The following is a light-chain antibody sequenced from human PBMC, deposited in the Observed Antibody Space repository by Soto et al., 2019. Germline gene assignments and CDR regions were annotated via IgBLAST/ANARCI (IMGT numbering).Light chain of an antibody. J-gene: IGKJ3*01. CDR2: GAS. CDR1: QTISSTY. Sequence: EIVLTQSPGTLSLSPGKRATLSCRASQTISSTYLAWYQQRPGQAPRLLIYGASSRATGIPDRFSGRGSGTDFALTISRLEPDDFAVYYCQHDCSSLPITFGPGTKVDIK. V-gene: IGKV3-20*01. CDR3: QHDCSSLPIT.